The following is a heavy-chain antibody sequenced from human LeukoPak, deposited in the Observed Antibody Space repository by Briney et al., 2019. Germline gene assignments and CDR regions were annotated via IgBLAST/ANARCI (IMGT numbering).Heavy chain of an antibody. J-gene: IGHJ4*02. CDR2: IYSGGNT. V-gene: IGHV3-53*01. CDR3: ARSLLLGTSVDY. Sequence: GGSLRLSCAASGFTVSINYMSWVRQAPGKGLEWVSVIYSGGNTYYADSVKGRFTISRDNSKNTVYLQMNSLRAEDTAVYYCARSLLLGTSVDYWGQGTLVTVSS. D-gene: IGHD3-22*01. CDR1: GFTVSINY.